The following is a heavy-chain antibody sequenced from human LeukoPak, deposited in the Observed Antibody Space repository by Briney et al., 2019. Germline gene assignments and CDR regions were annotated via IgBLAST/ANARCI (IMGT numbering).Heavy chain of an antibody. V-gene: IGHV3-53*05. CDR2: IYSDDST. D-gene: IGHD6-19*01. Sequence: TGGSLRLSCAASGFTVRSNHMSWVRQAPGKGLEWVSVIYSDDSTNNADSVKGRFTISRDNSKNTLYLQMNSLRAEDTAVYYCAREDSSGGGFDPWGQGTLVTVSS. J-gene: IGHJ5*02. CDR1: GFTVRSNH. CDR3: AREDSSGGGFDP.